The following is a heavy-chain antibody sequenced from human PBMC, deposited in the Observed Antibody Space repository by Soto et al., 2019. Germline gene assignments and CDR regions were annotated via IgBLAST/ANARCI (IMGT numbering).Heavy chain of an antibody. CDR1: GYTITGYY. Sequence: ASVKVSCKASGYTITGYYMHWVRQAPGQGLEWMGWVSAYNGNTNYAQKLQGRVTMTTDTSTSTAYMELRSLRSDDTAVYYCARDYTFGGESIDYWGQGTLVTVSS. CDR2: VSAYNGNT. V-gene: IGHV1-18*04. CDR3: ARDYTFGGESIDY. D-gene: IGHD2-15*01. J-gene: IGHJ4*02.